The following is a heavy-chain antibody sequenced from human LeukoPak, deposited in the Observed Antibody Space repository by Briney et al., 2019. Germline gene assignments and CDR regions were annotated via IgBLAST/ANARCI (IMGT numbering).Heavy chain of an antibody. Sequence: SGPLSLICTVSGGSISRHTWWSWVRQRPGKGLEWIGEVYHSVSTNYNPSLRRRVTISIDPSKNQLSLKLNAVTAADTAVYFGARGVIFPPARATYFQNWGQGTLVTVSS. V-gene: IGHV4-4*02. D-gene: IGHD2/OR15-2a*01. J-gene: IGHJ1*01. CDR3: ARGVIFPPARATYFQN. CDR1: GGSISRHTW. CDR2: VYHSVST.